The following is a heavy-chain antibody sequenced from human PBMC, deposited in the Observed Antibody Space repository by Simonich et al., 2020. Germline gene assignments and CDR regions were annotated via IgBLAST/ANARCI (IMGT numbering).Heavy chain of an antibody. D-gene: IGHD7-27*01. V-gene: IGHV1-2*02. Sequence: QVQLVQSGAEVKKPGASVKVSWQASGYTFTGYYLHWVRQAPGKGLEWMGWNNPNRVGTNYAQTFQGRGTMTRDTSISTSYMELSRLRSDDTAVYYCARGRLTGDKGAFDIWGQGTMVTVSS. CDR1: GYTFTGYY. CDR2: NNPNRVGT. CDR3: ARGRLTGDKGAFDI. J-gene: IGHJ3*02.